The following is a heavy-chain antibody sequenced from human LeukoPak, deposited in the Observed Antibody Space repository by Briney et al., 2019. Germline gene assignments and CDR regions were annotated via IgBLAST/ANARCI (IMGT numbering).Heavy chain of an antibody. J-gene: IGHJ3*02. D-gene: IGHD1-26*01. CDR3: AREVYWAFDI. CDR2: IKEDGSEK. V-gene: IGHV3-7*03. CDR1: GFTFRSYW. Sequence: GGSLRLSCAVSGFTFRSYWMNWVRQAPGKGLEWVANIKEDGSEKFYVDSVKGRFTISRDNAKNSLYLQMNSLRAEDTAVYYCAREVYWAFDIWGQGTMVTVSS.